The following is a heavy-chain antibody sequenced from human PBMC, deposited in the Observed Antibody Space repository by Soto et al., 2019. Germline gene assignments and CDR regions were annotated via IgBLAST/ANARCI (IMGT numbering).Heavy chain of an antibody. V-gene: IGHV3-30*02. Sequence: GGSLRLSCAASGFTFSSYGMHWVRQAPGKGLEWVAVIWYDGSNKYYADSVKGRFTISRDNSKNTLYLQMNSLRAEDTAVYYCAKYPPGIAVAGIKDYWGQGTLVTVSS. D-gene: IGHD6-19*01. J-gene: IGHJ4*02. CDR2: IWYDGSNK. CDR1: GFTFSSYG. CDR3: AKYPPGIAVAGIKDY.